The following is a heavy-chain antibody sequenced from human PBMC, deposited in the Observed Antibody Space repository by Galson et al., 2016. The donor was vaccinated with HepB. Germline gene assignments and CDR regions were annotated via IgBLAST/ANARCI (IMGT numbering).Heavy chain of an antibody. J-gene: IGHJ3*01. V-gene: IGHV3-43D*04. CDR3: AKGKLLWFGELPQDDSFDF. D-gene: IGHD3-10*01. CDR1: GFTFDDYA. CDR2: ISWDGTSA. Sequence: SLRLSCAASGFTFDDYAMHWVRQAPGKGLEWVSLISWDGTSAYYADSVKGRFTISRDNTKNPLYLQMNSLRAEDTALYYCAKGKLLWFGELPQDDSFDFWGQGTMVTVSS.